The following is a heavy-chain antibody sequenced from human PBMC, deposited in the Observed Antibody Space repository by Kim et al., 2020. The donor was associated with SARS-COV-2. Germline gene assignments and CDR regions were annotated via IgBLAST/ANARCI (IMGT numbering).Heavy chain of an antibody. CDR2: IYYSGSI. J-gene: IGHJ5*01. CDR3: ARLYCGSSSCNGDNWFDS. CDR1: GGSVNSGGYY. Sequence: SETLSLTCTVSGGSVNSGGYYWSWIRQYPGKGPEWIGYIYYSGSIYDNPSLKSQLTMSVDTSKNQFSLRLASVTAADAAVYYCARLYCGSSSCNGDNWFDSWGQGTLVTVAS. V-gene: IGHV4-31*01. D-gene: IGHD2-2*01.